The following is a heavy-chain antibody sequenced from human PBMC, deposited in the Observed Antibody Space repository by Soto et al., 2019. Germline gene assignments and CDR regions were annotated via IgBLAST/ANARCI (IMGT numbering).Heavy chain of an antibody. CDR1: GYTFTSYA. D-gene: IGHD2-15*01. CDR3: ARAQGGYCSGGSCYPSYRSGWFDP. J-gene: IGHJ5*02. CDR2: INAGNGNT. Sequence: QVQLVQSGAEVKKPGASVKVSCKASGYTFTSYAMHWVRQAPGQRLEWMGGINAGNGNTKYSQKFQGRVTLTRDTAANTAYMELSSLRSEDTAAYYCARAQGGYCSGGSCYPSYRSGWFDPWCEGTLVTVT. V-gene: IGHV1-3*01.